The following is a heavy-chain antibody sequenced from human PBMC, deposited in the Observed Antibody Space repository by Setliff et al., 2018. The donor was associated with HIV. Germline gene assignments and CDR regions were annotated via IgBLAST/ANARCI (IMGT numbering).Heavy chain of an antibody. CDR1: GDSISTYY. Sequence: SETLSLTCTVSGDSISTYYWSWIRQPPGKGLEWIGYIYYSGSTYYNPSLKSRVAISVDTSKNQFSLKLSSVTAADTAVYYCARGLATGLYYYYYYMDVWGKGTTVTVSS. CDR2: IYYSGST. CDR3: ARGLATGLYYYYYYMDV. J-gene: IGHJ6*03. V-gene: IGHV4-59*01. D-gene: IGHD1-1*01.